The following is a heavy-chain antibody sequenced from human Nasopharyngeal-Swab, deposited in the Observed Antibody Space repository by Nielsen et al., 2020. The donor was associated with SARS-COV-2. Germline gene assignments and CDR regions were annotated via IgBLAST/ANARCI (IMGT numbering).Heavy chain of an antibody. CDR2: INAGNGNT. D-gene: IGHD6-13*01. CDR3: ARGDYSSSWDRSYYGMDV. V-gene: IGHV1-3*01. J-gene: IGHJ6*02. Sequence: WVRQAPGQGLEWMGGINAGNGNTKYSQKFQGRVTITRDTSASTAYMELSSLRSEDTAVYYCARGDYSSSWDRSYYGMDVWGQGTTVTVSS.